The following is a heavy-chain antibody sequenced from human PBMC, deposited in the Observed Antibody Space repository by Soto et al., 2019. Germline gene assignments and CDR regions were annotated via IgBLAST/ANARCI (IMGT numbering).Heavy chain of an antibody. J-gene: IGHJ3*02. CDR1: GFTFSSYS. CDR3: ARGIVVVPAAIAGNAFDI. V-gene: IGHV3-21*01. D-gene: IGHD2-2*02. Sequence: GGSLRLSCAASGFTFSSYSMNWVRQAPGKGLEWVSSISSSSSYIYYADSVKGRSTKSRDNAKNSLYLQMNSLRAEDTAVNYGARGIVVVPAAIAGNAFDIWGQGTMVTVSS. CDR2: ISSSSSYI.